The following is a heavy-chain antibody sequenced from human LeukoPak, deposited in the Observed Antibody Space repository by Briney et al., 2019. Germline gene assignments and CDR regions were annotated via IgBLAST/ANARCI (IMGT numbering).Heavy chain of an antibody. CDR3: AKDLGYCTNGVCFPAFDY. Sequence: GGSLRLSCAASGFTVSSNYMSWVRQAPGKGLEWVSVIYSGGSTYYADSVKGRFTISRDNSKNTLYLQMNSLRAEDTAVYYCAKDLGYCTNGVCFPAFDYWGQGTLVTVSS. CDR2: IYSGGST. V-gene: IGHV3-53*01. CDR1: GFTVSSNY. D-gene: IGHD2-8*01. J-gene: IGHJ4*02.